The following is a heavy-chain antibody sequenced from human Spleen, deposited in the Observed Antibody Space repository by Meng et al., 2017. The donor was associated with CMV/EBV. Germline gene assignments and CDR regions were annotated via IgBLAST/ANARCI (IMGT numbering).Heavy chain of an antibody. V-gene: IGHV3-21*01. CDR2: ISSGSGNI. J-gene: IGHJ6*02. CDR3: ARERYPYYYGMDV. D-gene: IGHD1-1*01. Sequence: GGSLRLSCVASGFIFSNYSLNWVRQTPGKGLEWVSFISSGSGNIYYSESVKGRFTISRDNAKNSLYLQLNSLRVEDTAVYYCARERYPYYYGMDVWGQGTTVTVSS. CDR1: GFIFSNYS.